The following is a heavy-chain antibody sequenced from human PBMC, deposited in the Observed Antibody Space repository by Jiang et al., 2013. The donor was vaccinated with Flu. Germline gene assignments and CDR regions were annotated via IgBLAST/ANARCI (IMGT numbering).Heavy chain of an antibody. Sequence: VQLLESGGGLVQPGGSLRLSCAASGFTFSDYWMSWVRQAPGKGLQWVANIKQDGSEKYYVDSVEGRFTISRDNAKNSLYLQMNSLRAEDTAVYYCVRAWNHWGQGTLVTVSS. D-gene: IGHD3-3*01. V-gene: IGHV3-7*01. CDR1: GFTFSDYW. CDR2: IKQDGSEK. J-gene: IGHJ5*02. CDR3: VRAWNH.